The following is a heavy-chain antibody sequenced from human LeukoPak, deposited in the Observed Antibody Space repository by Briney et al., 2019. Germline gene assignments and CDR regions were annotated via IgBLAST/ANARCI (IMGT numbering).Heavy chain of an antibody. V-gene: IGHV3-20*04. D-gene: IGHD3-22*01. CDR3: ARLLSGYYYDY. Sequence: GGSLRLSCAASGFTFDDYGMTWVRQAPGKGLEWVSGINWNGGSTGYADPVKGRFTISRDNAKNSLYLQMNSLRAEDTALYYCARLLSGYYYDYWGQGTLVTVSS. J-gene: IGHJ4*02. CDR1: GFTFDDYG. CDR2: INWNGGST.